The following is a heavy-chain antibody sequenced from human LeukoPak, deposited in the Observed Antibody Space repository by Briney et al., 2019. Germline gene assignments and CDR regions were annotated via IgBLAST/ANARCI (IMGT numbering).Heavy chain of an antibody. CDR3: TRVRWTSGTYSDY. D-gene: IGHD3-10*01. J-gene: IGHJ4*02. Sequence: GGSLRLSCAASGFTLSDHYMDWVRQAPGKGLEWVGRIRDKAHSYTTEYAASVKGRFTISRDDSKNSLYLQMNSLNTEDTALYYCTRVRWTSGTYSDYWGQGALVTVSS. V-gene: IGHV3-72*01. CDR2: IRDKAHSYTT. CDR1: GFTLSDHY.